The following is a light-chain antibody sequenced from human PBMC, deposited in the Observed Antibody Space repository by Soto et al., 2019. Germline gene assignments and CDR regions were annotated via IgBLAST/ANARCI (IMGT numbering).Light chain of an antibody. Sequence: QSVLTQPPSASGTPGQRVTISCFGGSSNIGNNYVYWYQQLPGTAPKLLIYTNNQRSSGVPDRFSGSKSGTSASLAISGLRFEDEADYYCAAWDDLPGEVFGTGTKVTVL. CDR2: TNN. J-gene: IGLJ1*01. V-gene: IGLV1-47*01. CDR3: AAWDDLPGEV. CDR1: SSNIGNNY.